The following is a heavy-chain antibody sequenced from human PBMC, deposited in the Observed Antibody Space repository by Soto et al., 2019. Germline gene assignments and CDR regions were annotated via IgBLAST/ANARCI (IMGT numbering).Heavy chain of an antibody. J-gene: IGHJ6*03. Sequence: GASVKVSCKASGYSFTSNNMHWVRQAPGQGLEWMGIINPSGGSTTYAQKFQGRVTMTRDTSTSTVYMELSSLRSEDTAVYYCARALDSAYDPDSYYYYSMDVWGKGTTVTVSS. V-gene: IGHV1-46*03. D-gene: IGHD5-12*01. CDR1: GYSFTSNN. CDR2: INPSGGST. CDR3: ARALDSAYDPDSYYYYSMDV.